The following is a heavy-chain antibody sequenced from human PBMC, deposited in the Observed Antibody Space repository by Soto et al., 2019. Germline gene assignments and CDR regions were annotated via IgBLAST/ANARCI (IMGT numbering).Heavy chain of an antibody. Sequence: QVQLVESGGGVVQPGRSLRLSCAASGFTFSSYAMHWVRQAPGKGLEWVAVISYDGSNKYYADSVKGRFTISRDNSKNTLYLQMNSLRAEDTAVYYCARDEGIAVRYYFDYWGQGTLVTVSS. CDR2: ISYDGSNK. CDR3: ARDEGIAVRYYFDY. V-gene: IGHV3-30-3*01. D-gene: IGHD6-19*01. J-gene: IGHJ4*02. CDR1: GFTFSSYA.